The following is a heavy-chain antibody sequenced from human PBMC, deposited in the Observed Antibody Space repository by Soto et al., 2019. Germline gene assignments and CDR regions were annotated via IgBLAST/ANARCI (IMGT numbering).Heavy chain of an antibody. CDR1: GFTFSSYG. CDR2: IWYDGSNK. D-gene: IGHD3-9*01. Sequence: QAGGSLRLSCAASGFTFSSYGMHWVRQAPGKGLEWVAVIWYDGSNKYYADSVKGRFTISRDNSKNTLYLQMNSLRAEDTAVYYCARDDLGGTIDYWGQGTLVTVSS. J-gene: IGHJ4*02. V-gene: IGHV3-33*01. CDR3: ARDDLGGTIDY.